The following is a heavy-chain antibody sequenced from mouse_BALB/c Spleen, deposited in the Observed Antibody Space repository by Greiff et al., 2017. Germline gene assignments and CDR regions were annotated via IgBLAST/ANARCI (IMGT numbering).Heavy chain of an antibody. CDR2: INPYNDYT. V-gene: IGHV1S45*01. Sequence: EVKLVESGAELVRPGASVKISCKAFGYTFTNHHINWVKQRPGQGLDWIGYINPYNDYTSYNQKFKGKATLTVDKSSSTAYMELSSLTSEDSAVYYCARGVYDYDGAMDYWGQGTSVTVSS. CDR1: GYTFTNHH. J-gene: IGHJ4*01. D-gene: IGHD2-4*01. CDR3: ARGVYDYDGAMDY.